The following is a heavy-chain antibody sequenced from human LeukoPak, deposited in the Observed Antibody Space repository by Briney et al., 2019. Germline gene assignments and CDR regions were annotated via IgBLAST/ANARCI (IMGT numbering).Heavy chain of an antibody. D-gene: IGHD2-2*01. Sequence: KPSETLSLTCTVSGGSISSSSYYWSWIRQPPGKGLEWIGYIYYSGSTNYNPSLKSRVTISVDTSKNQFSLKLSSVTAADTAVYYCARTLPLYSSTSCPHMDVWGKGTTVTISS. CDR1: GGSISSSSYY. J-gene: IGHJ6*03. CDR2: IYYSGST. V-gene: IGHV4-61*01. CDR3: ARTLPLYSSTSCPHMDV.